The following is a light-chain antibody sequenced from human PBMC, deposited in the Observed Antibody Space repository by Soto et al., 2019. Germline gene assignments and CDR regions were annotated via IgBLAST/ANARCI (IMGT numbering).Light chain of an antibody. V-gene: IGKV1-33*01. CDR2: DGS. CDR3: LQYHYRPYT. Sequence: DIQMTQSPSSLSASVGDRVSITCXXSRHIIRFINWLQQKPGKAPRLLIYDGSILESGVPSRFNGSGSETHFTLSINSLQPEDTATYFCLQYHYRPYTFGQGTMVEI. J-gene: IGKJ2*01. CDR1: RHIIRF.